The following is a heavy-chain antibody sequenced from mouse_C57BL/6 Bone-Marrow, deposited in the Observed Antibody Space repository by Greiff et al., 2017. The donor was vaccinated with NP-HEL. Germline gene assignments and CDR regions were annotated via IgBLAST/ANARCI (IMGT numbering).Heavy chain of an antibody. CDR2: IDPETGGT. J-gene: IGHJ4*01. D-gene: IGHD1-2*01. CDR1: GYTFTDYE. Sequence: QVQLQQSGAELVRPGASVTLSCKASGYTFTDYEMHWVKQTPVHGLEWIGAIDPETGGTAYNQKFKGKAILTADKSSSTAYMELRSLTSEDSAVYFCARMRLRGAMDYWGQGTSVTVSS. CDR3: ARMRLRGAMDY. V-gene: IGHV1-15*01.